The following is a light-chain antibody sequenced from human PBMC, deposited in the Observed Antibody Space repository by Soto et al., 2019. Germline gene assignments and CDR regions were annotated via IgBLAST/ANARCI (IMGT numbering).Light chain of an antibody. CDR2: GAS. J-gene: IGKJ1*01. Sequence: DIQMTQSPSSLSASVGDRVTISCRASQTITTYLNWYQQKPGKAPQLLIYGASILQSGVPSRFTGNVSATDFTLTISSLQTEDFATYHFQQTHSTPWPFGQGTKVEIK. V-gene: IGKV1-39*01. CDR1: QTITTY. CDR3: QQTHSTPWP.